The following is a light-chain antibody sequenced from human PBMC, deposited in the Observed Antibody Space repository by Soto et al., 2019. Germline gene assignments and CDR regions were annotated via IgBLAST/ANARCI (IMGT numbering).Light chain of an antibody. V-gene: IGKV3-11*01. CDR1: QSVGSY. CDR3: QHRSNWPPT. J-gene: IGKJ4*01. CDR2: DAS. Sequence: EIVLTQSPATLSLSPGERATLSCRASQSVGSYLAWYQQIPGQAPRLLIYDASHRATGIPARFSGSGSGTDFTLTISSLEPADFAVYYCQHRSNWPPTFGGGTKVEIK.